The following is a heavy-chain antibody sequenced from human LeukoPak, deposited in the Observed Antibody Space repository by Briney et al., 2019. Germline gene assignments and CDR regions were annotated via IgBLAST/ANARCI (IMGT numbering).Heavy chain of an antibody. V-gene: IGHV1-18*01. CDR3: ARDRVGYCSGGSCYSTFDY. CDR2: ISANNNNT. CDR1: GYSFTTYG. Sequence: GASVKVSCKASGYSFTTYGISWVRQAPGQGLEWMGWISANNNNTDNVQKLQGRVTMTTDTSTSTAYMELSSLRSEDTAVYYCARDRVGYCSGGSCYSTFDYWGQGTLVTVSS. J-gene: IGHJ4*02. D-gene: IGHD2-15*01.